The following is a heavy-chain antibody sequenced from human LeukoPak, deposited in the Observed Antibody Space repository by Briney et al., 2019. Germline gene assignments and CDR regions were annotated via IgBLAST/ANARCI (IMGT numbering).Heavy chain of an antibody. CDR1: GYTFSSYE. V-gene: IGHV3-48*03. CDR3: ARDPAAGT. D-gene: IGHD6-13*01. CDR2: ISSSGSTI. J-gene: IGHJ4*02. Sequence: PGWSLRLSCAASGYTFSSYEMYWVLQAPGRGLEWVSYISSSGSTIYYADSVEGRFTISRDNAKNSLYLQMNSLRAEDTAVYYCARDPAAGTWGQGTLVTVSS.